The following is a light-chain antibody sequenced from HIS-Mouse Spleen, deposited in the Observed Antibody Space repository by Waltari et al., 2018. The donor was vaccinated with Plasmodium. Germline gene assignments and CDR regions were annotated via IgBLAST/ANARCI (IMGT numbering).Light chain of an antibody. CDR3: QQYNNWSFT. Sequence: EIVMTQSPATLSVSTVERANLSCRASQSVSNNLSWYQQTPGQAPSLLIYGASTRATGIPARFSGSGSGTEFTLTISSLQSEDFAVYYCQQYNNWSFTFGPGTKVDIK. J-gene: IGKJ3*01. CDR2: GAS. V-gene: IGKV3-15*01. CDR1: QSVSNN.